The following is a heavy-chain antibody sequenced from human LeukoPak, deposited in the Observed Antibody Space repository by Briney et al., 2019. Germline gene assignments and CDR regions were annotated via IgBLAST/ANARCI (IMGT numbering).Heavy chain of an antibody. Sequence: SETLSLTCTVSVGSISSYYWSWIRQPAAKGLEWIVRIYSNWNTNYNPSLKSRVTIAVDTSNNQCSLKPGARTAADTARYYVSRGPTSWGQGTLVSVSS. J-gene: IGHJ5*02. CDR2: IYSNWNT. CDR1: VGSISSYY. V-gene: IGHV4-4*07. CDR3: SRGPTS.